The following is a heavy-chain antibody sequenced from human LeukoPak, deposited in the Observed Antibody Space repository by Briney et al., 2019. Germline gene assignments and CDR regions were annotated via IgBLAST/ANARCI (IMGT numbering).Heavy chain of an antibody. J-gene: IGHJ4*02. CDR2: IYTSGNT. D-gene: IGHD3-16*01. Sequence: SETLSLTCTVSGGSISSGGYYWSWVRQPAGKGLEWIGRIYTSGNTNYNPSLKSRATISVDTSKNQFSLKLSSVTAADTAVYYCARGFLTAYWGQGTLVTVSS. CDR1: GGSISSGGYY. V-gene: IGHV4-61*02. CDR3: ARGFLTAY.